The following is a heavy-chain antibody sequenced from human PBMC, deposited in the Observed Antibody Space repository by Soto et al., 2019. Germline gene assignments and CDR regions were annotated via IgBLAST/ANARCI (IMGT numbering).Heavy chain of an antibody. CDR3: AKALSPYSSGWLTYFDY. V-gene: IGHV3-23*01. J-gene: IGHJ4*02. Sequence: GGSLRLSCAASGFTFSSYAMSWVRQAPGKGLQWVSAISASGGSAYYADSGKGRFTISRDNSKNTLYLQMNSLRAEDTALYYCAKALSPYSSGWLTYFDYWGQGTLVTVSS. CDR2: ISASGGSA. CDR1: GFTFSSYA. D-gene: IGHD6-19*01.